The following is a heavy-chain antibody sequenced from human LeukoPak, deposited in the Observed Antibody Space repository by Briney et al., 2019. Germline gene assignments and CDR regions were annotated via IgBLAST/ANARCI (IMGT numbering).Heavy chain of an antibody. CDR3: ARDHWSVAGPVAGVCDI. CDR1: GFTFSSYG. J-gene: IGHJ4*01. CDR2: IRYDGSNK. V-gene: IGHV3-30*02. D-gene: IGHD6-6*01. Sequence: GGSLRLSCAASGFTFSSYGMHWVRQAPGKGLEWVAFIRYDGSNKYYADSVKGRFTISRDNSKNTLYLQMNSLRAEDTAVYYCARDHWSVAGPVAGVCDIGGQGTMVTVAS.